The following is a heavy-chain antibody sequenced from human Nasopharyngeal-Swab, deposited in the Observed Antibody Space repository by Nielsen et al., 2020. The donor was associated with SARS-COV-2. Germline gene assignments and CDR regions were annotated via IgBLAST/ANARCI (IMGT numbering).Heavy chain of an antibody. D-gene: IGHD3-22*01. V-gene: IGHV3-23*01. CDR2: TSGSGGST. CDR1: GFTFSSYA. CDR3: ARANTYYFQSGGSSHFDY. Sequence: GGSLRLSCAASGFTFSSYAMNWVRQAPGKGLEWVSATSGSGGSTYYADSMKGRFTISRDNSKNTLYLQMNSLRAGDTAVYYCARANTYYFQSGGSSHFDYWGQGTLVTVSS. J-gene: IGHJ4*02.